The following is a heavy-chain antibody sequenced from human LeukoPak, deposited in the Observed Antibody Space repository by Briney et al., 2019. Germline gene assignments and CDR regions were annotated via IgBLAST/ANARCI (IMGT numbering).Heavy chain of an antibody. CDR2: IYYSGST. J-gene: IGHJ4*02. CDR1: GYSINSGYY. Sequence: SETLSLTCTVSGYSINSGYYWSWIRQPPGKGLEWIGYIYYSGSTNYNPSLKSRVTISVDTSKNQFSLKLSSVTAADTAVYYCARDLGDGYNDYWGQGTLVTVSS. V-gene: IGHV4-61*01. CDR3: ARDLGDGYNDY. D-gene: IGHD5-24*01.